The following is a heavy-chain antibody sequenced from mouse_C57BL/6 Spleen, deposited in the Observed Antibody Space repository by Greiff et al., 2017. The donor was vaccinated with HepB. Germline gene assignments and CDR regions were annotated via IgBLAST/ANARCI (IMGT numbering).Heavy chain of an antibody. CDR1: GYTFTSYW. D-gene: IGHD1-1*01. V-gene: IGHV1-55*01. CDR3: ARYGSSTGAY. J-gene: IGHJ3*01. CDR2: IYPGSGST. Sequence: QVHVKQPGAELVKPGASVKMSCKASGYTFTSYWITWVKQRPGQGLEWIGDIYPGSGSTNYNEKFKSKATLTVDTSSSTAYMQLSSLTSEDSAVYYCARYGSSTGAYWGQGTLVTVSA.